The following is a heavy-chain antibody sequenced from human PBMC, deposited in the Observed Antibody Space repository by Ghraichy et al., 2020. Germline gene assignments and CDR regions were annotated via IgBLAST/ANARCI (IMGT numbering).Heavy chain of an antibody. CDR3: ATTADYLSFYY. J-gene: IGHJ4*02. Sequence: GGSLRLSCAASGFTFSSYGMNWVRQAPGKGLEWVSSISSGSDYIYYADSLKGRFTVSRDKAKNSLFLQMNSLRAEDTAVYYCATTADYLSFYYCAQGTLVTASS. CDR2: ISSGSDYI. D-gene: IGHD4-11*01. CDR1: GFTFSSYG. V-gene: IGHV3-21*01.